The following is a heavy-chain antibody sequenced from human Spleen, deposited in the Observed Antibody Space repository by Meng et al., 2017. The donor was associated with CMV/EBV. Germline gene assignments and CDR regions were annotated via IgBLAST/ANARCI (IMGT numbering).Heavy chain of an antibody. CDR3: ARDGYCSSTSCFSWFDP. D-gene: IGHD2-2*03. V-gene: IGHV1-46*01. J-gene: IGHJ5*02. CDR1: GYTFTSYY. Sequence: ASVKVSCKASGYTFTSYYMHWVRQAPGQGLEWMGIINPSGGSTSYAQKFQGRVTMTRDTSTSTVYMELSSLRSEDTAVYYCARDGYCSSTSCFSWFDPWGQGTLVTVSA. CDR2: INPSGGST.